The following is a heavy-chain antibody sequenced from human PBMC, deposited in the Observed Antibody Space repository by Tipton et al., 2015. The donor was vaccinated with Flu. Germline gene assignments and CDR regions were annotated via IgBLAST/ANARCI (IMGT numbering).Heavy chain of an antibody. CDR1: GYSISSGYY. D-gene: IGHD3-10*01. J-gene: IGHJ4*02. Sequence: GLVKPSETLSLTCVLSGYSISSGYYWGWIRQPPGKGLEWIGCISHAGSTFHNPSLKSRVILSLDASKNQFSLELTSVTAADTAVYFCARSTYYYGSGTSDYWGQGTLVTVSS. V-gene: IGHV4-38-2*01. CDR2: ISHAGST. CDR3: ARSTYYYGSGTSDY.